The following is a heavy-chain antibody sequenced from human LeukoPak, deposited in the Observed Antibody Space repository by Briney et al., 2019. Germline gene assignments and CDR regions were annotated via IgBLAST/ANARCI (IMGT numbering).Heavy chain of an antibody. CDR1: GFTFSSYS. J-gene: IGHJ4*02. CDR3: ARDTPLELRFDY. D-gene: IGHD1-7*01. Sequence: GGSLRLSCAASGFTFSSYSMNWVRQAPGKGLEWVSSISSSSSYIYYADSVKGRFTISRDNAKNSLYLQMNSLRAEDTAVYYCARDTPLELRFDYWGQGTLVTVSS. CDR2: ISSSSSYI. V-gene: IGHV3-21*01.